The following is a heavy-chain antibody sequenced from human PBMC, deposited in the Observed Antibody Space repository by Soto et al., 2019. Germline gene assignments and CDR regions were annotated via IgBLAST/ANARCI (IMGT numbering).Heavy chain of an antibody. Sequence: PGGSLRLSCEASGVTVRSNYMSWVRQAPGKGLEWVSVIYSGGTTYYADSVKGRFVISRDNSKNTLYLQMNSLRVEDTAVYFCARVPYYGSGSYSFDSWGQGPLVTVSS. D-gene: IGHD3-10*01. CDR3: ARVPYYGSGSYSFDS. V-gene: IGHV3-66*01. CDR1: GVTVRSNY. CDR2: IYSGGTT. J-gene: IGHJ4*02.